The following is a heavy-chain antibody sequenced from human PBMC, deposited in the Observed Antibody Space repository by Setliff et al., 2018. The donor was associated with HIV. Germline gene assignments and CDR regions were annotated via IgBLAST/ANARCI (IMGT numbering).Heavy chain of an antibody. D-gene: IGHD2-15*01. V-gene: IGHV3-30*02. Sequence: GGSLRLSCAASGFTFSSYGMHWVRQAPGKGLEWVAFIRYDGSKKDYADAVKGRFTISRDNSKDTLYLQMNSLRAEDTAVYYCAKDRWGRGGSIEYWGRGTLVTVSS. CDR1: GFTFSSYG. J-gene: IGHJ4*02. CDR2: IRYDGSKK. CDR3: AKDRWGRGGSIEY.